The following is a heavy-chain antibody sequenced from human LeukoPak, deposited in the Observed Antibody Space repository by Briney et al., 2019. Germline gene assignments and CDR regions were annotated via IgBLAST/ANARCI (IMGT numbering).Heavy chain of an antibody. J-gene: IGHJ4*02. CDR3: ASTTLQSGGF. CDR2: IYYSGST. V-gene: IGHV4-39*07. Sequence: SETLSLTCTVSGGSISSSSYYWGWIRQPPGKGLEWIGSIYYSGSTYYNPSLKSRVTISVDTSKNQFSLKLSSVTAADTAVYYCASTTLQSGGFWGQGTLVTVSS. CDR1: GGSISSSSYY. D-gene: IGHD2-15*01.